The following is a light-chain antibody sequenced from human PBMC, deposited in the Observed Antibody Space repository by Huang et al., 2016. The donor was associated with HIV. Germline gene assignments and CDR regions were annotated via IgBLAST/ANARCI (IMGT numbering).Light chain of an antibody. CDR2: AAS. Sequence: DLQMTQSPSSLSASVGDRVTITCRSSQNISDSLNWYQQKAGKAPKLLIYAASSLQSGVPSRFSGSGSGTDFTLTVSSLQPEDFATYYCQQSYRSPPTFGQGTRLDIQ. CDR1: QNISDS. V-gene: IGKV1-39*01. CDR3: QQSYRSPPT. J-gene: IGKJ2*01.